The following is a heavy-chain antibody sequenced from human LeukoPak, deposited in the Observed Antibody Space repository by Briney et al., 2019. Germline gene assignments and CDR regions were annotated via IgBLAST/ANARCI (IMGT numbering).Heavy chain of an antibody. J-gene: IGHJ4*02. CDR3: ARASGSLGIGY. D-gene: IGHD1-26*01. CDR2: IYYSGST. Sequence: SETLSFTCTVSGGSISSYYWSWIRQPPGKGLEWIGYIYYSGSTNYNPSLKSRVTISVDTSKNQFSLKLSSVTAADTAVYYCARASGSLGIGYWGQGTLVTVSS. V-gene: IGHV4-59*01. CDR1: GGSISSYY.